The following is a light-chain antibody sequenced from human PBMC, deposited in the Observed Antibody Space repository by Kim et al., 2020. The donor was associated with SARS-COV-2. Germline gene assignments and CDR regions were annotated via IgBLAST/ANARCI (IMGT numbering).Light chain of an antibody. V-gene: IGKV3-20*01. Sequence: EIVLTQSPGTLSLSPGERATLSCRASQSVSSTYLAWYQQKPGQAPRLLIYGASSRATGIPDRFSGSGSGTDSTLTISRLEPEDFAVYYCQQYDSSPLTFGGGTKVDIK. CDR2: GAS. CDR3: QQYDSSPLT. CDR1: QSVSSTY. J-gene: IGKJ4*01.